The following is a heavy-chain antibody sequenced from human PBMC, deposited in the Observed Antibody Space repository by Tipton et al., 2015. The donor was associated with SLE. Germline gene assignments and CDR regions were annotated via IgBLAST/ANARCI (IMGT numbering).Heavy chain of an antibody. D-gene: IGHD2-2*01. Sequence: TLSLTCTVSGGSISSHYWSWIRQPPGKGLEWIGYIYYSGSTNYNPSLKSRVTISVDTSKNQFSLKLSSVTAADTAVYYCARDPWGSRWGQGTLVTVSS. V-gene: IGHV4-59*11. CDR1: GGSISSHY. CDR3: ARDPWGSR. J-gene: IGHJ4*02. CDR2: IYYSGST.